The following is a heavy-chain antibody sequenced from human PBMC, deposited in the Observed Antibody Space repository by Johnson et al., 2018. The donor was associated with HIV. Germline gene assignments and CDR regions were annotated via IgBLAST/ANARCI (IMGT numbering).Heavy chain of an antibody. D-gene: IGHD5-24*01. Sequence: QVQLVESGGCVVQPGRSLRLSCAASGFTVSSNYMSWVRQAPGKGLEWVAVISYDGSNKYYADSVKGRFTISRDNSKNTLYLQMNSLRAEDTAVYYCARACRDGYTCDAFDIWGQGTMVTVSS. CDR3: ARACRDGYTCDAFDI. J-gene: IGHJ3*02. CDR2: ISYDGSNK. CDR1: GFTVSSNY. V-gene: IGHV3-30-3*01.